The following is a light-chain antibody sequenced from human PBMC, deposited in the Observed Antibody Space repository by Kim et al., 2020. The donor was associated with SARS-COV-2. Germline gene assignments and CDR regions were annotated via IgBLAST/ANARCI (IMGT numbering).Light chain of an antibody. CDR2: DVS. J-gene: IGKJ5*01. V-gene: IGKV1-33*01. CDR3: QQNDDFPIT. CDR1: QVIKKF. Sequence: ASVGDRVTSTCQATQVIKKFLNWYQQRPGKAPKLLIYDVSNLQTGVPSRFSGSGYGTEFTLTISSLQPEDFATYYCQQNDDFPITFGQGTRLEIK.